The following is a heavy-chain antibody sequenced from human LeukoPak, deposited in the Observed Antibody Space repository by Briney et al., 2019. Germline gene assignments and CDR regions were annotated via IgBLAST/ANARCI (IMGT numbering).Heavy chain of an antibody. CDR2: ISWNSGSI. CDR3: AKETVTRRYFDY. CDR1: GFTFDDYA. D-gene: IGHD4-11*01. J-gene: IGHJ4*02. V-gene: IGHV3-9*01. Sequence: GRSLRLSCAASGFTFDDYAMHWVRQAPGKGLEWVSGISWNSGSIGYADSVKGRFTISRDNAKNSLYLQMNSLRAEDTALYYCAKETVTRRYFDYWGQGTLVTVSS.